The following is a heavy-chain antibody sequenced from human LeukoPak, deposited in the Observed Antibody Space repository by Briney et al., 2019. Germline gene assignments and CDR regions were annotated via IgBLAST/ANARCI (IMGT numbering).Heavy chain of an antibody. CDR1: GFTFSSYG. Sequence: GGSLRLSCAVSGFTFSSYGMSWVRQAPGKGLEWVSVISGSGDRTYYADSVKGRFTISRDNSKNTLYLQMNSLRAEDTAVYYCARVLKPNYDFWSGQPLDYWGQGTLVTVSS. CDR3: ARVLKPNYDFWSGQPLDY. V-gene: IGHV3-23*01. J-gene: IGHJ4*02. CDR2: ISGSGDRT. D-gene: IGHD3-3*01.